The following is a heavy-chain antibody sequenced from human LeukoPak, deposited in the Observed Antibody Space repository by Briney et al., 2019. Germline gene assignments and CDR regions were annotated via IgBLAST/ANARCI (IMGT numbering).Heavy chain of an antibody. CDR1: GFIFSSYA. Sequence: GGSLRLSCSVSGFIFSSYAMHWVRQAPGKGLEWVAVISYDGNDKYYADSVKGRFTISRDSSENTLFLQMSSLRIEDTAVYYRAREWGNSGFDYWGQGTLVTVSS. J-gene: IGHJ4*02. V-gene: IGHV3-30-3*01. CDR3: AREWGNSGFDY. CDR2: ISYDGNDK. D-gene: IGHD6-25*01.